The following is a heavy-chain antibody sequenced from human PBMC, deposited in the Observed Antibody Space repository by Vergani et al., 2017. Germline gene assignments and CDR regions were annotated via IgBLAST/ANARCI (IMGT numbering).Heavy chain of an antibody. D-gene: IGHD6-13*01. CDR2: IDPSDSYT. CDR3: ARHPGYIAAAHYGMDV. V-gene: IGHV5-10-1*01. CDR1: GYSFTSYW. J-gene: IGHJ6*02. Sequence: EVQLVQSGAEVKKPGESLRISCKGSGYSFTSYWISWVRQMPGKGLEWMGRIDPSDSYTNYSPSFQGHVTISADTSISTAYLQWSSLKASDTAMYDCARHPGYIAAAHYGMDVWGQGTTVTVSS.